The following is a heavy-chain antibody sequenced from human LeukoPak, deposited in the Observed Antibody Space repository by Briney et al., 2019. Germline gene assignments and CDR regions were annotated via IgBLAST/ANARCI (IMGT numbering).Heavy chain of an antibody. D-gene: IGHD3-22*01. CDR2: IYYSGST. J-gene: IGHJ4*02. CDR1: GGSISSGGYY. Sequence: PSETLSLTCTVSGGSISSGGYYWSWIRQHPGTGLEWIGYIYYSGSTYYNPSLKSRVTISVDTSKNQFSLKLSSVTAADTAVYYCARDSGYPTSYYFDYWGQGTLVTVSS. CDR3: ARDSGYPTSYYFDY. V-gene: IGHV4-31*03.